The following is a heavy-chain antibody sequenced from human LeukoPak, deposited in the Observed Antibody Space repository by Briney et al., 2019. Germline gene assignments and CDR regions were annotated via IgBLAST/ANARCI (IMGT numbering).Heavy chain of an antibody. D-gene: IGHD6-13*01. CDR2: ICTSGST. J-gene: IGHJ4*02. Sequence: PSETLSLTCTVSGGSISSYYWSWIRQPAGKGLEWIGRICTSGSTNYNPSLKSRVTTSVDTSKNQFSLKLSSVTAADTAVYYCARGGSSWSFPYYFDYWGQGTLVTVSS. CDR1: GGSISSYY. CDR3: ARGGSSWSFPYYFDY. V-gene: IGHV4-4*07.